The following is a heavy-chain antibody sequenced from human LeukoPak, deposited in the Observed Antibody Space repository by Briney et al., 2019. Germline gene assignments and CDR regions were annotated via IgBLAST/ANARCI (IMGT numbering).Heavy chain of an antibody. CDR2: ISSTSSNI. V-gene: IGHV3-48*01. CDR1: GFTFNSYS. J-gene: IGHJ6*03. CDR3: AKPPITIFGVIHYYYMDV. D-gene: IGHD3-3*01. Sequence: GGSLRLSCAASGFTFNSYSMNWVRPAPGKGLEWVSYISSTSSNIYYADSVKGRFTISRDNAKNSLYLQMNSLRAEDTAVYYCAKPPITIFGVIHYYYMDVWGKGTTVTVSS.